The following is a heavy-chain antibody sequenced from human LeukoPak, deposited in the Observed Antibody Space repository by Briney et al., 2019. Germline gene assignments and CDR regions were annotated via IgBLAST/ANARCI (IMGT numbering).Heavy chain of an antibody. CDR3: ARDWNDAFDI. D-gene: IGHD1-1*01. J-gene: IGHJ3*02. Sequence: SETLSLTCTVSGGSISSSSYYWGWIRQPPGKGLEWIGNIYYSGSTYYNPSLKSRVTISVDTSKNQFSLKMRFVTAADTAVYYCARDWNDAFDIWGQGTMVTVSS. V-gene: IGHV4-39*07. CDR1: GGSISSSSYY. CDR2: IYYSGST.